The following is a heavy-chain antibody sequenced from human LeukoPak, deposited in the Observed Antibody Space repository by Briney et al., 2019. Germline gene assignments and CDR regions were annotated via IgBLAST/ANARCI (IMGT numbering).Heavy chain of an antibody. V-gene: IGHV4-39*01. J-gene: IGHJ4*02. D-gene: IGHD3-10*01. Sequence: PSETLSLTCTVSSGSVSTSSYYWGWIRQPPGKGLEWIGSVYYSGSTYYNPSLKSRVTISVDTSKNQFSLKLSSVTAADTAVYYCARLDYYGSGSYVRFDYWGQGTLVTVSS. CDR2: VYYSGST. CDR3: ARLDYYGSGSYVRFDY. CDR1: SGSVSTSSYY.